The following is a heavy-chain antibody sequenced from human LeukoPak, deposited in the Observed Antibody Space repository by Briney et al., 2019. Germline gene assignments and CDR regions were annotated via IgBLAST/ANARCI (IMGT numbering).Heavy chain of an antibody. J-gene: IGHJ4*02. CDR2: ISGSGGST. Sequence: GGSLRLSCAASGFTFSSYAMSWVRQAPGKGLEWVSAISGSGGSTYYADSVKGRFTISRDNSKNTLYLQMNSLGAEDTAVYYCAKDGTRYCSGGSCYSTPYWGQGTLVTVSS. D-gene: IGHD2-15*01. V-gene: IGHV3-23*01. CDR1: GFTFSSYA. CDR3: AKDGTRYCSGGSCYSTPY.